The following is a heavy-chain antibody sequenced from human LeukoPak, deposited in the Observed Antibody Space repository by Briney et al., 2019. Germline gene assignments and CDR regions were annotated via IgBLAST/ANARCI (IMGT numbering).Heavy chain of an antibody. V-gene: IGHV4-34*01. CDR3: ARDQWGDY. CDR2: INHSGST. CDR1: GGSFSGYY. Sequence: SETLSLTCAVYGGSFSGYYWSWIRQPPGKGLEWIGEINHSGSTNYNPFLKSRVTISVDTSKNQFSLKLSSVTAADTAVYYCARDQWGDYWGQGTLVTVSS. D-gene: IGHD7-27*01. J-gene: IGHJ4*02.